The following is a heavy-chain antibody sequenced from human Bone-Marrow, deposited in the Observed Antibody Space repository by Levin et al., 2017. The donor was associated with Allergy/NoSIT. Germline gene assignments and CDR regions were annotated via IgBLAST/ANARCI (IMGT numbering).Heavy chain of an antibody. D-gene: IGHD2-15*01. V-gene: IGHV3-15*01. CDR2: IKTETDGGTT. J-gene: IGHJ4*02. Sequence: GGSLRLSCAASGFTFSNAWLSWVRQAPGKGLEWVGRIKTETDGGTTDYAAPVKGTFTITRDDTKNTLKLQMNSPTTEEAAVYNCTTDEAPEGDCSGGNCYFVSWGQGTLVTVSS. CDR3: TTDEAPEGDCSGGNCYFVS. CDR1: GFTFSNAW.